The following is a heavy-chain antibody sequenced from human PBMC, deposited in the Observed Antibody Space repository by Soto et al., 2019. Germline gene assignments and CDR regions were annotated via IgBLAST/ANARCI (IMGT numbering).Heavy chain of an antibody. CDR1: GGTFSSYA. D-gene: IGHD2-21*02. V-gene: IGHV1-69*01. Sequence: QVKLVQSGAEVTKPGSSVKGSCKASGGTFSSYAISWVRQAPGQGREWMGGLIPIFVTANYAQKFQGRVTLTADESTSTDYMHLISLRSEDNAVYYCASSEIVTAPFQHWGQGTLVTVSS. CDR3: ASSEIVTAPFQH. CDR2: LIPIFVTA. J-gene: IGHJ1*01.